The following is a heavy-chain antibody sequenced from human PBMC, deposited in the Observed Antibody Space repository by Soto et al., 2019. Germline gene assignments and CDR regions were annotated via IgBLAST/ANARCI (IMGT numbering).Heavy chain of an antibody. J-gene: IGHJ5*02. D-gene: IGHD6-13*01. Sequence: QVQLVQSGAEVKKPGASVKVSCKASGYTFTSYAMHWVRQAPGQRLEWMGWINAGNGNTKYSQKFQGRVTITRDTSASTVYMELSSLRSEDTAVYFCAGVGRNSSSWHLRPPNWFDPWGQGTLVTVSS. V-gene: IGHV1-3*01. CDR1: GYTFTSYA. CDR2: INAGNGNT. CDR3: AGVGRNSSSWHLRPPNWFDP.